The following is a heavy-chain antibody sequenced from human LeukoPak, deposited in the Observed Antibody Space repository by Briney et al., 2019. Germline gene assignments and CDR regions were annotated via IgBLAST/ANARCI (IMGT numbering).Heavy chain of an antibody. V-gene: IGHV1-18*04. CDR3: ARDLYVNCSSTSCSPPPPNWFDP. D-gene: IGHD2-2*01. J-gene: IGHJ5*02. CDR1: GYTFTSYG. Sequence: ASVKVSCKASGYTFTSYGISWLRQAPGQGLEWMGWISAYNGNTNYAQKLQGRVTMTTDTSTSTAYMELRSLRSDDTAVYYCARDLYVNCSSTSCSPPPPNWFDPWGQGTLVTVSS. CDR2: ISAYNGNT.